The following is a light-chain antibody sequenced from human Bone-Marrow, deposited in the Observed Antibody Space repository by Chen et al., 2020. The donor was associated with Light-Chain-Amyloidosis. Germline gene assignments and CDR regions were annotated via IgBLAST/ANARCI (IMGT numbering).Light chain of an antibody. CDR2: EVS. CDR3: FYYAGSDKRV. Sequence: QSALTQPPSASGSPGQSVTISCTGSSSDVRGYKYVSWYQQHPGKAPKLIIYEVSQRPSGVPERFSGSKSGNTASLTVCGLLAEEEADYYCFYYAGSDKRVFGGGTKLT. CDR1: SSDVRGYKY. J-gene: IGLJ3*02. V-gene: IGLV2-8*01.